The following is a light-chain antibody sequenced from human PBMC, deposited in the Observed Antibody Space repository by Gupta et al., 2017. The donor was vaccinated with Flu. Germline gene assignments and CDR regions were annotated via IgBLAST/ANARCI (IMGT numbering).Light chain of an antibody. CDR3: CADAGRTTYV. CDR2: EGT. Sequence: SALTQPASVSGSPGPSITISCTGTSSDVGSYNLVSWYQQHPGKAPKLMIYEGTKRPSGVSNRFSGSKSGNTASLTISGRQEEDEADYYCCADAGRTTYVFGTGTKVTVL. CDR1: SSDVGSYNL. V-gene: IGLV2-23*01. J-gene: IGLJ1*01.